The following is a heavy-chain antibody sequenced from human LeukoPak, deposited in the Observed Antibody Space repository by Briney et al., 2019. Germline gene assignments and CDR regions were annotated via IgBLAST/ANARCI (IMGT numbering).Heavy chain of an antibody. CDR2: SYYTGNT. D-gene: IGHD2-15*01. Sequence: PSGTLSLTCTVSGDSISSSSYFWGWIRQSPGQGLEWIGTSYYTGNTYYNPSLKSRVTISLDTSRNQFSLRLTSVIVADTALYYCARMRSYWYFDLWGRGTLVAVSS. CDR3: ARMRSYWYFDL. CDR1: GDSISSSSYF. V-gene: IGHV4-39*07. J-gene: IGHJ2*01.